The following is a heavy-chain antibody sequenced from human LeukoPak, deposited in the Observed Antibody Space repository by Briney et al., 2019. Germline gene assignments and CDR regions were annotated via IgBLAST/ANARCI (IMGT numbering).Heavy chain of an antibody. D-gene: IGHD3-10*01. CDR2: IYSGGST. CDR1: GFTVSSNY. V-gene: IGHV3-53*04. Sequence: HPGGSLRLSCAASGFTVSSNYMSSVRQAPGKGLEWVSVIYSGGSTYYADSVKGRVTISRHNSKNTLYLQMNSLRAEDTAVYYCARKTGHGMDVWGQGTTVTVSS. CDR3: ARKTGHGMDV. J-gene: IGHJ6*02.